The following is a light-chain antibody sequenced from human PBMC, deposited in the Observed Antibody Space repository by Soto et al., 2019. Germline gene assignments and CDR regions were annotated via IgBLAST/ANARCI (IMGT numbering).Light chain of an antibody. CDR3: SSYTSSSTRV. J-gene: IGLJ3*02. V-gene: IGLV2-14*01. CDR2: DVS. CDR1: SSDVGGYNY. Sequence: QSALTQPASVSGSPGQSITISCTGTSSDVGGYNYVSWYQQHPGKAPKLMIYDVSNRPSGVSXRFXGSKSGNTAXLTXSGLQAEVEADYYCSSYTSSSTRVFGGGTKLTVL.